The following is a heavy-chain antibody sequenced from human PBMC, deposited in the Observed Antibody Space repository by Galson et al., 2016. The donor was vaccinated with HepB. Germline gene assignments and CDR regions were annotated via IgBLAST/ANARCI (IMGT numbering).Heavy chain of an antibody. J-gene: IGHJ4*02. CDR3: AKVGDLGGDYLDY. D-gene: IGHD2-21*01. CDR1: GFSFSRHG. Sequence: SLRLSCAASGFSFSRHGMHWVRQAPGKGLEWTAVIWSDGSNEYYADSVKGRFSISRDNSKNTLFLQMNSLKAEDTGVYYCAKVGDLGGDYLDYWGQGTLVTVSS. CDR2: IWSDGSNE. V-gene: IGHV3-33*06.